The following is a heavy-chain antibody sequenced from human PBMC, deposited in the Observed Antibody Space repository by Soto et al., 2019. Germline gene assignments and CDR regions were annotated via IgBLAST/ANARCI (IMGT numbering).Heavy chain of an antibody. J-gene: IGHJ4*02. CDR3: ARLGVAGSGIDH. CDR2: IYYSGTT. Sequence: PSETLSLTCTVSGGSISSYYWSWIRQPPGKGLEWIGYIYYSGTTNYNPSLKSRVTISVDTSKNQFSLKLTSVTAADTAVYYCARLGVAGSGIDHWGQGTLVTVSS. CDR1: GGSISSYY. D-gene: IGHD6-19*01. V-gene: IGHV4-59*01.